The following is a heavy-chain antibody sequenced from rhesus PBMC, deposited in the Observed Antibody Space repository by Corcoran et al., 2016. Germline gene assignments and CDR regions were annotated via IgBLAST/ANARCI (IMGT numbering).Heavy chain of an antibody. CDR3: ARHPTAGPGSLDV. J-gene: IGHJ5-2*02. CDR2: LSYSGST. Sequence: QVQLQESGPGLVKPSETLSLTCAVSGGSISSSYYYSTWIRLAPGKGMEWIGYLSYSGSTGYNTSLKSRVTISRDTSKNQFSLKLSSVTAADTAVYYCARHPTAGPGSLDVWGRGVLVTVSS. CDR1: GGSISSSYYY. V-gene: IGHV4-122*02. D-gene: IGHD6S26*01.